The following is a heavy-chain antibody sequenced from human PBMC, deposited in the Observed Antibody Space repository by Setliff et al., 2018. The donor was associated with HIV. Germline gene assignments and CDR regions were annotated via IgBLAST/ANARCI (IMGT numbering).Heavy chain of an antibody. J-gene: IGHJ5*02. CDR3: AKDRGRGNWLDP. D-gene: IGHD3-16*01. Sequence: SVKVSCQASGGTFSSYAISWVRQAPGQGLEWMGGIIPIIGITNQAQKFQGRVTITADKSTNTAYMELSSLRSEDTAVYYCAKDRGRGNWLDPWGQGTLVTVSS. CDR2: IIPIIGIT. CDR1: GGTFSSYA. V-gene: IGHV1-69*10.